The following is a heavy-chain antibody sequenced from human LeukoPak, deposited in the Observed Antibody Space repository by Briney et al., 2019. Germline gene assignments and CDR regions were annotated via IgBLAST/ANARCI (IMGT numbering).Heavy chain of an antibody. CDR2: IYHSGTT. V-gene: IGHV4-38-2*02. J-gene: IGHJ5*02. D-gene: IGHD1-26*01. Sequence: PSGTLSLTCTVSAYSISDGFLWGWIRQPPGKGLEWIGSIYHSGTTYCNLSLKSRVTMSVDTSKNQFSLKLSSVTAADTAVYYCTRLSHVAGAPKVSWFDPWGQGTLVTVSS. CDR1: AYSISDGFL. CDR3: TRLSHVAGAPKVSWFDP.